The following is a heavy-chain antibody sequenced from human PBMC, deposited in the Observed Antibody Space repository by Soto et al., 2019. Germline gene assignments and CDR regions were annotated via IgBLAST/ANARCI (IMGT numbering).Heavy chain of an antibody. V-gene: IGHV2-5*02. CDR2: IYWDDDK. CDR3: AHVYGGYDNFDY. J-gene: IGHJ4*02. Sequence: QITLKESGPPLVKPTQTLTLTCTFSGFSLSTSGVGVGWIRQPPGKALEWLALIYWDDDKRYSPSLKSRLTHTKDTSKNPVVLTTTNMDPVDTATYYCAHVYGGYDNFDYWGQGTLVTVSS. CDR1: GFSLSTSGVG. D-gene: IGHD5-12*01.